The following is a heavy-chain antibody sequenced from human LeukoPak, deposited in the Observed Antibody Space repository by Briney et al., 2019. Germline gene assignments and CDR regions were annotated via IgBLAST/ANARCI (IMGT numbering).Heavy chain of an antibody. CDR1: GHTFTSYY. Sequence: ASVKVSCKASGHTFTSYYIHWVRQAPRQGLEWMGVINPSGGSTTYAQKFQGRVTMTRDTSTSKVYMELSGLRSEDTAVFYCARDREDNWRYLDYWGQGTLVTVSS. CDR2: INPSGGST. V-gene: IGHV1-46*01. D-gene: IGHD1-20*01. J-gene: IGHJ4*02. CDR3: ARDREDNWRYLDY.